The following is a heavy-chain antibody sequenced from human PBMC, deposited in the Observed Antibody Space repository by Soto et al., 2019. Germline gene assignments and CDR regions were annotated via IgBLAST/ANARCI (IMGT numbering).Heavy chain of an antibody. CDR3: AHRRRTVVTQFDN. V-gene: IGHV2-5*01. J-gene: IGHJ4*02. CDR1: GFSLSNSGVG. D-gene: IGHD4-17*01. CDR2: VNWKNDK. Sequence: QITLKESGPTLVEPTQTLTLTCTFSGFSLSNSGVGVGWIRQPPGQALEWLAFVNWKNDKRYSPSLNSRLTITKDTSKNQVVLTMTNMDSVDTGTYYCAHRRRTVVTQFDNWGQGILVTVSS.